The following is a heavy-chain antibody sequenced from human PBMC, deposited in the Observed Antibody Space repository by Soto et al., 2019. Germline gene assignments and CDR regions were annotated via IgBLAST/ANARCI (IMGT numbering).Heavy chain of an antibody. CDR3: ARVLLWFGELFPNQNFAY. Sequence: SETLSLTCTVSGGSISSGDYYWSWIRQPPGKGLEWIGYIYYSGSTYYNPSLKSRVTISVDTSKNQFSLKLSSVTAADTAVYYCARVLLWFGELFPNQNFAYWGQGTLVTVSS. J-gene: IGHJ4*02. CDR1: GGSISSGDYY. CDR2: IYYSGST. D-gene: IGHD3-10*01. V-gene: IGHV4-30-4*01.